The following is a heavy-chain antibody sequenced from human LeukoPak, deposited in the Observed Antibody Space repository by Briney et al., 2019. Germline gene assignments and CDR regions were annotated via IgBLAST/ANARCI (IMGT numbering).Heavy chain of an antibody. CDR2: ISSSSSYI. CDR3: ARPHDYGENIDY. D-gene: IGHD4-17*01. CDR1: GFAFSSCT. Sequence: GGSLRLSCAASGFAFSSCTMHWVRRAPGKGLEWVSSISSSSSYIYYADSLRGRFTISRDNAKNSLYLQMNSLRAEDTAVYYCARPHDYGENIDYWGQGTLVTVSS. V-gene: IGHV3-21*01. J-gene: IGHJ4*02.